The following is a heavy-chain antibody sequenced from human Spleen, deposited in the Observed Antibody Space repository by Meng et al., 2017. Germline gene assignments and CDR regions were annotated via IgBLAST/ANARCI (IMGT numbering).Heavy chain of an antibody. V-gene: IGHV4-61*02. Sequence: SETLSLTCTVSGGSITRGRDYLSWIRQPAGKGLEWIGRIYSSGSINYSPSLKSRVTISVDTSKNQFSLKLTSVTASDTAVYYCARTDLRSEAFDIWGQGTRVT. CDR1: GGSITRGRDY. D-gene: IGHD3-16*01. CDR3: ARTDLRSEAFDI. J-gene: IGHJ3*02. CDR2: IYSSGSI.